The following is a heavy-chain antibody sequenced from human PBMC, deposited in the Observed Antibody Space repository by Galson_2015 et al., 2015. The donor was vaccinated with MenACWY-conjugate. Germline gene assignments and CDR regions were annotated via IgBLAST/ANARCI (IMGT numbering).Heavy chain of an antibody. V-gene: IGHV5-51*01. D-gene: IGHD3-9*01. CDR1: GSSFTDYW. CDR3: EKRGALRSFERDYFYIDV. J-gene: IGHJ6*03. CDR2: IHPGDSDT. Sequence: QSRAEVTKPGESLKISCKGSGSSFTDYWIAWVRQMPGKGLEWMGIIHPGDSDTRYNPSFEGQVTISADTSIRTTYLQWTSLKASGTAIDYCEKRGALRSFERDYFYIDVGGNGTTVTVSS.